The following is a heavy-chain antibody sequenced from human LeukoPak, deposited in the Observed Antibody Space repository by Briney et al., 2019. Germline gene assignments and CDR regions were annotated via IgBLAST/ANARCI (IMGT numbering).Heavy chain of an antibody. D-gene: IGHD3-10*01. CDR3: AKDLGVYYGSGSFHDY. J-gene: IGHJ4*02. CDR1: GFTFSGYW. Sequence: PGGSLRLSCAASGFTFSGYWMSWVRQAPGKGPEWVANIKQDGSKSYYVASVKGRFFISRDNAKNSLYLQMNSLRAEDTAVYYCAKDLGVYYGSGSFHDYWGQGTLVTVSS. V-gene: IGHV3-7*01. CDR2: IKQDGSKS.